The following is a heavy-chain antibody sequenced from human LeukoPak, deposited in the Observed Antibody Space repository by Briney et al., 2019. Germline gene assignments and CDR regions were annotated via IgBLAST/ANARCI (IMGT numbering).Heavy chain of an antibody. V-gene: IGHV3-73*01. Sequence: GGSLGLSCAASGFTFSGSAMHWVRQASGKGLEWVGRIRSKVNSYATAYAASVKGRFTISRDDSRNTAYLQMNSLQTEDTAVYYCTHYRGAADCFDAFDIWGQGTMVTVSS. D-gene: IGHD2-21*01. CDR3: THYRGAADCFDAFDI. CDR1: GFTFSGSA. CDR2: IRSKVNSYAT. J-gene: IGHJ3*02.